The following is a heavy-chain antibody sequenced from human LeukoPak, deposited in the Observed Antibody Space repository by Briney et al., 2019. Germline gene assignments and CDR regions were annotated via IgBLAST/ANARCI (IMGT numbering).Heavy chain of an antibody. D-gene: IGHD2-2*01. V-gene: IGHV4-34*01. CDR1: GGSFSGYY. CDR3: ANGGVGYCSSTSCRRGYYYYGMDV. Sequence: PSETLSLTCAVYGGSFSGYYWSWIRQPPGKGLEWIGEINHSGSTNYNPSLKSRVTISVDTSKNQFSLKLSSVTAAYTAVYYCANGGVGYCSSTSCRRGYYYYGMDVWGQGTTVTVSS. CDR2: INHSGST. J-gene: IGHJ6*02.